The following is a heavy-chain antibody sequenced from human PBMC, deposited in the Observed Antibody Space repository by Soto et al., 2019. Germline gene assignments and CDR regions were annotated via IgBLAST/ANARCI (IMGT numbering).Heavy chain of an antibody. J-gene: IGHJ4*02. D-gene: IGHD6-19*01. CDR2: INGNGGST. CDR1: GFTFSSYW. CDR3: ARVRYSSGWFPFDY. V-gene: IGHV3-74*01. Sequence: PGGSLRLSCAASGFTFSSYWMHWVRQAPGKGLVWVSRINGNGGSTSYADSVKGRFTISRDNAKNTLYLQMNSLRAEDTAVYYCARVRYSSGWFPFDYWGQGTLVTVSS.